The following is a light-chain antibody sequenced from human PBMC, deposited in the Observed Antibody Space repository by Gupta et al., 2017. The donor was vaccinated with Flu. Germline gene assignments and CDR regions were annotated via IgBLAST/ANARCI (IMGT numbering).Light chain of an antibody. J-gene: IGKJ1*01. CDR2: LAS. CDR1: QSSGNY. V-gene: IGKV1-39*01. CDR3: QQGYSVPWT. Sequence: DVQMTQSPSSLSASVGDRVTISCRASQSSGNYLNWYQQKVGEAPRLLIYLASRLQTGVPSRFSGSGSGTDFNLTISSLQIEDFAIYYCQQGYSVPWTFGQGTXVDMK.